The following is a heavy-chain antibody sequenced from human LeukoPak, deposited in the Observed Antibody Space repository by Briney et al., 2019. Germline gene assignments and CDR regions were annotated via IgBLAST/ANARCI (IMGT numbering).Heavy chain of an antibody. J-gene: IGHJ4*02. Sequence: SETLSLTCTVSGGSISGSSYYWGWIRQPPGKGLEWIGSIYYSGSTYYNPSLKSRVTISVDTSKNQFSLKLNSVTATDTAVYYCVRDYSNFVQGDWGQGTLVTVSS. CDR3: VRDYSNFVQGD. CDR1: GGSISGSSYY. D-gene: IGHD4-11*01. CDR2: IYYSGST. V-gene: IGHV4-39*02.